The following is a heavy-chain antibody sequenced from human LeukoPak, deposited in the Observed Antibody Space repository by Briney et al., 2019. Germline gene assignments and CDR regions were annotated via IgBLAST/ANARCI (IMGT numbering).Heavy chain of an antibody. CDR1: GFTFSSYG. J-gene: IGHJ4*02. Sequence: PGGSLRLSCAASGFTFSSYGMHWVRQAPGKGLEWVAVIWYDGSNKYYADSVKGRFTISRDNSKNTLYLQMNSLRGEDTAVYYCARAGGYASSWAYWGQGTLVTVSS. CDR3: ARAGGYASSWAY. CDR2: IWYDGSNK. V-gene: IGHV3-33*01. D-gene: IGHD5-12*01.